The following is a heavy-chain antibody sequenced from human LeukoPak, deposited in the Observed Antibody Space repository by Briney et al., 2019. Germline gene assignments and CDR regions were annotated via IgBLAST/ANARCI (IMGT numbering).Heavy chain of an antibody. J-gene: IGHJ6*03. V-gene: IGHV4-39*01. CDR1: GGSISSSSYY. CDR3: AIGAHSGVYYYYMDV. CDR2: IYYSGST. Sequence: PSETLSLTCTVSGGSISSSSYYWGGIRQPPGKGLEWIGSIYYSGSTYYTPSLKSRVTISVDTSKNQFSLKLSSVTAADTAVYYCAIGAHSGVYYYYMDVWGKGTTVTVSS. D-gene: IGHD6-19*01.